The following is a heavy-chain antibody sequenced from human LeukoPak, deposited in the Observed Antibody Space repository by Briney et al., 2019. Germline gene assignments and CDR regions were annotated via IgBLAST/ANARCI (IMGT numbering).Heavy chain of an antibody. D-gene: IGHD2-15*01. V-gene: IGHV3-7*03. CDR1: GFTFSTYW. Sequence: PGGSLRLSCAASGFTFSTYWMTWVRQAPGKGLEWVANIKEDGSTKYYVDSVKGRFTISRDNAKNSLYLQMNSLRAEDTAVYYCARHECCSGGNCFYNMDVWGKGTTVTVSS. J-gene: IGHJ6*04. CDR2: IKEDGSTK. CDR3: ARHECCSGGNCFYNMDV.